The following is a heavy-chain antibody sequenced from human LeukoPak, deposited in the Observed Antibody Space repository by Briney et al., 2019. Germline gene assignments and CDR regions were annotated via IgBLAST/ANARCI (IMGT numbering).Heavy chain of an antibody. CDR3: TTEKAYYDSSGYYFVRGAFDY. CDR1: GLTFSNAW. Sequence: GGSLRLSCAASGLTFSNAWMSWVRQAPGKGLEWVGRIKSKTDGGTTDYAAPVKGRFTISRDDSKNTLYLQMNSLKTEDTAVYYCTTEKAYYDSSGYYFVRGAFDYWGQGTLVTVSS. J-gene: IGHJ4*02. D-gene: IGHD3-22*01. V-gene: IGHV3-15*01. CDR2: IKSKTDGGTT.